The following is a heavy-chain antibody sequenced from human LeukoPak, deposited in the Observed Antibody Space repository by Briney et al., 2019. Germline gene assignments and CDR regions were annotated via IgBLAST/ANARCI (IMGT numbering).Heavy chain of an antibody. CDR3: ARFSMVRGVTTEFDY. D-gene: IGHD3-10*01. CDR1: GYTFTGYY. Sequence: ASVKVSCKASGYTFTGYYMHWVRRAPGQGLEWMGWINPNSGGTNYAQKFQGRVTMTRDTSISTAYMELSRLRSDDTAVYYCARFSMVRGVTTEFDYWGQGTLVTVSS. V-gene: IGHV1-2*02. J-gene: IGHJ4*02. CDR2: INPNSGGT.